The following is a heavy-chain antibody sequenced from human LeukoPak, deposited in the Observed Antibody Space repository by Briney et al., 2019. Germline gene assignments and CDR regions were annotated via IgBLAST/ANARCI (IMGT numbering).Heavy chain of an antibody. D-gene: IGHD6-19*01. CDR1: GGTFSSYA. J-gene: IGHJ4*02. CDR2: IIPIFGTA. Sequence: GASVKVSCKASGGTFSSYAISWVRQAPGQGLEWMGGIIPIFGTANYAQKFQGRVTMTRDTSISTAYMELSRLRSDDTAVYYCARDVVGSAVAGEFDYWGQGTLVTVSS. V-gene: IGHV1-69*05. CDR3: ARDVVGSAVAGEFDY.